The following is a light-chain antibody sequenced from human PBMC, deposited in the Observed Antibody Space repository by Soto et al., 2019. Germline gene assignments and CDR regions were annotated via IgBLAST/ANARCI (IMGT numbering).Light chain of an antibody. J-gene: IGLJ1*01. CDR2: EVS. V-gene: IGLV2-23*02. Sequence: QLVLTQPASVSGSPGQSITISCTGTSSDVGNYNLVSWYQQHPGKAPKLMIYEVSKRPSGVSNRFSGSKSGNTASLTISGLQAEDEADYYCCSYAGSRYVFGTGTKLTVL. CDR3: CSYAGSRYV. CDR1: SSDVGNYNL.